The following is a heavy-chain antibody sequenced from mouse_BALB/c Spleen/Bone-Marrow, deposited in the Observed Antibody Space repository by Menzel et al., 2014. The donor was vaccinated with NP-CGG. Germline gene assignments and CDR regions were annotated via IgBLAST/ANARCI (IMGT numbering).Heavy chain of an antibody. V-gene: IGHV1-67*01. CDR2: ISTYSGNT. CDR3: ARGIYYDSTWFAY. J-gene: IGHJ3*01. Sequence: VKLMESGPELVRPGVSVKISCKGSGYTFTDYAMHWVKQSHAESLEWIGVISTYSGNTNYNQKFKGKATMTVDKSSSTAYMELARLTSEDSAIYYCARGIYYDSTWFAYWGQGTLVTVSA. D-gene: IGHD2-4*01. CDR1: GYTFTDYA.